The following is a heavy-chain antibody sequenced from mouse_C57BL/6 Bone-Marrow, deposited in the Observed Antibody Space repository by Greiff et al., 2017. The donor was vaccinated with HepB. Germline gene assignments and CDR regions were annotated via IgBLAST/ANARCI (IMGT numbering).Heavy chain of an antibody. CDR1: GYTFTSYW. Sequence: QVQLKQSGAELVKPGASVKMSCKASGYTFTSYWITWVKQRPGQGLEWIGDIYPGSGSTNYNEKFKSKATLTVDTSSSTAYMQLSSLTSEDSAVYYCATLYYGSSYGYFDYWGQGTTLTVSS. J-gene: IGHJ2*01. D-gene: IGHD1-1*01. CDR2: IYPGSGST. CDR3: ATLYYGSSYGYFDY. V-gene: IGHV1-55*01.